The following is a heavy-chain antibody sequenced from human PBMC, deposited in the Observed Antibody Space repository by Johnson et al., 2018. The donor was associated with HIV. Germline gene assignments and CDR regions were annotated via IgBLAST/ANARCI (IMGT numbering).Heavy chain of an antibody. CDR1: GFTFSDYY. V-gene: IGHV3-11*04. CDR2: ISSSGSTI. Sequence: QVQLVESGGGLVKPGGSLRLSCAASGFTFSDYYMSWIRQAPGKGLEWVSYISSSGSTIYYADSMKGRFTISRDNAKNSLYLQMNSPRAEDTAVYYCARVYSGSFRPTKGNDVFDMWGRDNGHRLF. D-gene: IGHD1-26*01. J-gene: IGHJ3*02. CDR3: ARVYSGSFRPTKGNDVFDM.